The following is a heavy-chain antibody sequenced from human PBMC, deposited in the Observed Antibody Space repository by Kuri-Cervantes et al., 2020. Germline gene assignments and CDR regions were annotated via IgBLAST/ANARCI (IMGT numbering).Heavy chain of an antibody. Sequence: ASVKVSCKASGYTFTGYYMHWVRQAPGQGLEWMGWINPNSGGTNYAQKFQGRVTMTRDTSISTAYMELSSLRSEDTAVYYCARDERGYSGYVSDYWGQGTLVTVSS. D-gene: IGHD5-12*01. CDR2: INPNSGGT. J-gene: IGHJ4*02. V-gene: IGHV1-2*02. CDR3: ARDERGYSGYVSDY. CDR1: GYTFTGYY.